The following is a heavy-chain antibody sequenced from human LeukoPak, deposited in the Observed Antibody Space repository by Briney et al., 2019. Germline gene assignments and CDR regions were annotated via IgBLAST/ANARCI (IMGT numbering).Heavy chain of an antibody. CDR2: INPNSGGT. Sequence: ASVKVSCKASGYTFTGYYMHWVRQAPGQGLEWMGRINPNSGGTNYAQKFQGRVTITRDMSTSTAYMELSSLRSEDTAVYYCAAGAHSNYWSGDSFDYWGQGTLVTVSS. D-gene: IGHD4-11*01. CDR3: AAGAHSNYWSGDSFDY. J-gene: IGHJ4*02. CDR1: GYTFTGYY. V-gene: IGHV1-2*06.